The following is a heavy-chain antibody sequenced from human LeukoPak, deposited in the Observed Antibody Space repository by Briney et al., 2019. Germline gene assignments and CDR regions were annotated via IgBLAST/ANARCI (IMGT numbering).Heavy chain of an antibody. J-gene: IGHJ6*03. CDR3: ARVGDLGSYYYYYYMDV. V-gene: IGHV1-69*06. CDR1: GGTFSSYA. CDR2: IIPIFGTA. Sequence: ASVTVSCKASGGTFSSYAISWVRQAPGQGLEWMGGIIPIFGTANYAQKFQGRVTITADKSTSTAYMELSSLRSEDTAVYYCARVGDLGSYYYYYYMDVWGKGTTVTVSS. D-gene: IGHD1-26*01.